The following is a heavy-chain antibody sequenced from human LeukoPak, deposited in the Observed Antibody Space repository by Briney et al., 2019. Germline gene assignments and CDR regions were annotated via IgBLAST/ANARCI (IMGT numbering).Heavy chain of an antibody. D-gene: IGHD6-6*01. CDR2: ISSSSSTI. CDR1: GFTFSSYS. J-gene: IGHJ4*02. CDR3: AGDLSIAARPDYFDY. V-gene: IGHV3-48*01. Sequence: GGSLRLSCAASGFTFSSYSMNWVRQAPGKGLEWVSYISSSSSTIYYADSVKGRFTISRDNAKNSLYLQMNSLRAEDTAVYYCAGDLSIAARPDYFDYWGQGTLVTVSS.